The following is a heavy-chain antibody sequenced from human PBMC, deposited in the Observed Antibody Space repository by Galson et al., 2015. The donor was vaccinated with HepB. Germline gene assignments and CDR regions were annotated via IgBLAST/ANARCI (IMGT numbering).Heavy chain of an antibody. CDR2: INPDSGGT. CDR1: GYTFTGYY. V-gene: IGHV1-2*04. Sequence: SVKVSCKASGYTFTGYYIHWVRQAPGQGLEWMGWINPDSGGTNQAQKFQGWVTMTRDTSLRTAYMELTRLKSDDTAVYYCARARLLRDAFDIWGQGTMVAVSA. CDR3: ARARLLRDAFDI. J-gene: IGHJ3*02. D-gene: IGHD3-22*01.